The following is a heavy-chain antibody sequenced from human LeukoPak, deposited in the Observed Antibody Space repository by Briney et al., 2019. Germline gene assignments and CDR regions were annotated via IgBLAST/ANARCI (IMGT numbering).Heavy chain of an antibody. V-gene: IGHV3-23*01. Sequence: GGSLRLSCAASGFTFSSYAMSWVRQAPGKGLEWVSGISGSGGSTYYADSVKGRFTISRDNSENTLYLQMNSPRAEDTAVYYCAKAKGLFQLLFYFDYWGQGTLVTVSS. D-gene: IGHD2-2*01. CDR2: ISGSGGST. CDR1: GFTFSSYA. J-gene: IGHJ4*02. CDR3: AKAKGLFQLLFYFDY.